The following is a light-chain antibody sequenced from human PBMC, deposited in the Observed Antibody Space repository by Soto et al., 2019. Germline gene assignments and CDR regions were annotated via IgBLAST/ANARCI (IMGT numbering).Light chain of an antibody. V-gene: IGKV3-15*01. CDR2: GAS. CDR3: QQYTNWPLT. J-gene: IGKJ4*01. CDR1: QGVSRK. Sequence: DIVMTQSPATLSVAPGERVTFSCRASQGVSRKLAWYQHKPGQAPRLLISGASTGATGIPARFSGSGSGTEFTLTISSLQSEDCAVYYCQQYTNWPLTFGGGTKVDIK.